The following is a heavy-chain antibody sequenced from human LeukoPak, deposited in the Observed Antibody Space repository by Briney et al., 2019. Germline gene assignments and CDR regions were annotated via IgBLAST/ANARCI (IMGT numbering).Heavy chain of an antibody. Sequence: KPSETLSLTCTVSGGSISSYYWSWIRQPPGKGLEWIGYIYYSGSTNYNPSLKSRVTISVDTSKNQFSLKLSSVTAADTAVYYCARRDSSGYYYFDYWGQGTLVTVSS. D-gene: IGHD3-22*01. CDR2: IYYSGST. J-gene: IGHJ4*02. CDR3: ARRDSSGYYYFDY. V-gene: IGHV4-59*08. CDR1: GGSISSYY.